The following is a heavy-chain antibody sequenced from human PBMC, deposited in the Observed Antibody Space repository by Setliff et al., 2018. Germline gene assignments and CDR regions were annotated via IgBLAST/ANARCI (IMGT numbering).Heavy chain of an antibody. CDR2: ISSSSSTI. V-gene: IGHV3-48*01. D-gene: IGHD4-4*01. CDR1: GFTFSSYS. Sequence: GGSLRLSCAASGFTFSSYSMNWVRQAPGKGLEWVSYISSSSSTIYYADSVKGRFTISRDNAKNSLYLQMNSLRAEDTAVYYCARDVDYSRPEYYYGMDVWGQGTTVTVSS. CDR3: ARDVDYSRPEYYYGMDV. J-gene: IGHJ6*02.